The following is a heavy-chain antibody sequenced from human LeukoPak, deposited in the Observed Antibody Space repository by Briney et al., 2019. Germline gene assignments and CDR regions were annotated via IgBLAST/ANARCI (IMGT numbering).Heavy chain of an antibody. D-gene: IGHD3-10*01. CDR1: GFTFDDYA. Sequence: PGGSLRLSCAASGFTFDDYAMHWVRQAPGKGLEWVSLISWDGGSTYYADSVKGRFTISRDNSKNSLYLQMNSLRAEDTAVYYCARDGIRESYYYGSGSYPPDYWGQGTLVTVSS. CDR2: ISWDGGST. J-gene: IGHJ4*02. V-gene: IGHV3-43D*03. CDR3: ARDGIRESYYYGSGSYPPDY.